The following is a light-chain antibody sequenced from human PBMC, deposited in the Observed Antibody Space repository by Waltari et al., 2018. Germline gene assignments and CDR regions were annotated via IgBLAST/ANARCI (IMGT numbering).Light chain of an antibody. J-gene: IGLJ3*02. V-gene: IGLV2-14*01. CDR1: SSDVGGYNY. CDR3: SSYTSSSTPGV. Sequence: QSALTQPASVSGSPGQSITISCTGTSSDVGGYNYVSWYQQHQGKAPKLMIYDVSKRPSGVSNRFSGSKSGNTASLTISGLQAEDEADYYCSSYTSSSTPGVFGGGTKLTVL. CDR2: DVS.